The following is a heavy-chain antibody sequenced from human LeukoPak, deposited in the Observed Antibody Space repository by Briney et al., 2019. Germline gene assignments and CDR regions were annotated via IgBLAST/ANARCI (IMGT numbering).Heavy chain of an antibody. J-gene: IGHJ4*02. Sequence: PGGSLRLSCAASGFTFSSYGMHWVRQAPGKGLEWVAVIWYDGSNKYYADSVKGRFTISRDNSKNTLYLQMNSLRAEDTAVYYCARDSSDYDFWSGYDCWGQGTLVTVSS. D-gene: IGHD3-3*01. V-gene: IGHV3-33*01. CDR1: GFTFSSYG. CDR3: ARDSSDYDFWSGYDC. CDR2: IWYDGSNK.